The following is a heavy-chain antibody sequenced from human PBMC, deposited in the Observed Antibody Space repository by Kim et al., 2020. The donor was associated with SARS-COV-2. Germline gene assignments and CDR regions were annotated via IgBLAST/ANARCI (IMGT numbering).Heavy chain of an antibody. Sequence: SETLSLTCTVSGGSVSSGSYYWSWIRQPPGKGLEWIGYIYYSGSTNYNPSLKSRVTISVDTSKNQFSLKLSSVTAADTAVYYCATVGVVNLYYYGMDVWGQGTTVTVSS. CDR1: GGSVSSGSYY. D-gene: IGHD2-21*01. V-gene: IGHV4-61*01. J-gene: IGHJ6*02. CDR3: ATVGVVNLYYYGMDV. CDR2: IYYSGST.